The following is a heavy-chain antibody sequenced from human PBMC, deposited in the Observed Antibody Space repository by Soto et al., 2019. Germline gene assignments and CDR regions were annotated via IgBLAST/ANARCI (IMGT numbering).Heavy chain of an antibody. CDR2: INADNGNI. CDR1: GGTFSSYA. CDR3: AREGRYGEYYDY. D-gene: IGHD4-17*01. Sequence: ASVKVSCKASGGTFSSYAIIWVRQAPGQRLEWMGWINADNGNIKYSQRFQGRVTITRDTSASTAYMELSSLRSEDTAVYYCAREGRYGEYYDYWGQGTLVTVSS. J-gene: IGHJ4*02. V-gene: IGHV1-3*01.